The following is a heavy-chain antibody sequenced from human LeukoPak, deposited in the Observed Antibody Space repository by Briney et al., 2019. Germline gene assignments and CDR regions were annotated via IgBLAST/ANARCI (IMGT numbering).Heavy chain of an antibody. V-gene: IGHV3-74*01. J-gene: IGHJ5*02. CDR1: GFTFSSYW. CDR2: INSDGSST. CDR3: ARVRYFDWPEP. Sequence: GGSLRLSCAASGFTFSSYWMHWVRQAPGKGLVWVSRINSDGSSTSYADSVKGRFTISRDNAKNTLYLQMNSLRAEDTAVYYCARVRYFDWPEPWGQGTLVTVSS. D-gene: IGHD3-9*01.